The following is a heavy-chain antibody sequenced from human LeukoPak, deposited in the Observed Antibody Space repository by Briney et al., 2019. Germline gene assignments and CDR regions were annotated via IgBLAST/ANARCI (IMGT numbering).Heavy chain of an antibody. CDR3: ARDQEEVVIFLFDY. CDR1: GFTFSSYA. Sequence: HPGGSLRLSCAASGFTFSSYAMHWVRQAPGKGLEWVAVISYDGSNKYYADSVKGRFTISRDNSKNTLYLQMNSLRAEDTAVYYCARDQEEVVIFLFDYWGQGTLVTVPS. CDR2: ISYDGSNK. D-gene: IGHD3-22*01. V-gene: IGHV3-30*04. J-gene: IGHJ4*02.